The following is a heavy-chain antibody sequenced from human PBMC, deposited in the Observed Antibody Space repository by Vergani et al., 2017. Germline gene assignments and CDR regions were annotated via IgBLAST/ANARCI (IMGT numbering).Heavy chain of an antibody. CDR1: GYSFTSYW. Sequence: EVQLVQSGAEVKKPGESLRISCKGSGYSFTSYWISWVRQMPGKGLEWMGRIDPSDSDTNYSPSFQGHVTISADKSISTAYLQWSSLKASDTAMYYCARLRVYSSGAQGFDDWGQGTLVTVSS. CDR2: IDPSDSDT. J-gene: IGHJ4*02. CDR3: ARLRVYSSGAQGFDD. V-gene: IGHV5-10-1*03. D-gene: IGHD6-19*01.